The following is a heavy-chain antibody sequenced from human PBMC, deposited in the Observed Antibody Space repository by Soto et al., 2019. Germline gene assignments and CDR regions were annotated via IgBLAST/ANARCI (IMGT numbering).Heavy chain of an antibody. CDR2: NYYSGST. CDR1: GGSISSGDYY. Sequence: PSETLSLTCSVSGGSISSGDYYWSWIRQPPGKGLEWIGYNYYSGSTYYKPSFKSRVTISIDPSKNQFSLKLPSVTAADTALYYCARESVPGGILNTWFHXWGQGTLVTVSX. D-gene: IGHD2-2*01. J-gene: IGHJ5*02. V-gene: IGHV4-30-4*01. CDR3: ARESVPGGILNTWFHX.